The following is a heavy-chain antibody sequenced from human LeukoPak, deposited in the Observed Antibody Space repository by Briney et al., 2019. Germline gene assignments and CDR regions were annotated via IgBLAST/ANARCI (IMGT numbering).Heavy chain of an antibody. CDR1: GGSISSSSYY. Sequence: SETLSLTCTVSGGSISSSSYYWGWIRQPPGKGLEWIGSIYYSGSTYYNPSLKSRVTISVDTSKNQLSLKLSSVTAADTAVYYCARLHYGSGSSLLFDYWGQGTLVTVSS. V-gene: IGHV4-39*01. CDR2: IYYSGST. D-gene: IGHD3-10*01. J-gene: IGHJ4*02. CDR3: ARLHYGSGSSLLFDY.